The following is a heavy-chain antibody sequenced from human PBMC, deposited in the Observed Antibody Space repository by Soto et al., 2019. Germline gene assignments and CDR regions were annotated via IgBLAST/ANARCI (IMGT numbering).Heavy chain of an antibody. CDR1: GGFINSGDYH. CDR3: GGESRTPSSGMDV. Sequence: PSLTCTVSGGFINSGDYHWTWIRQFPGKGLEWIGGIYYSASTYYNPALVSRITISLDTSKNQFSLKLTSVTAADTAVYYCGGESRTPSSGMDVWGHVTTVTVSS. CDR2: IYYSAST. J-gene: IGHJ6*02. V-gene: IGHV4-30-4*01.